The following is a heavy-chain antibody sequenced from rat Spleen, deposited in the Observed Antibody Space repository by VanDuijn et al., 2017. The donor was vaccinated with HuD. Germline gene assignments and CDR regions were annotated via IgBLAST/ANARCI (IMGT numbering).Heavy chain of an antibody. Sequence: EVQLVESGGGLVQPGRSLKLSCAASGFTFSDYYMAWVRQAPKKGLEWVASISSGGGGTYYPDSVKGRFTISRDNAKSTLYLQMDSLRSEDTASYYCASLQPHYYVMDAWGQGASVTVSS. V-gene: IGHV5-20*01. CDR3: ASLQPHYYVMDA. CDR1: GFTFSDYY. D-gene: IGHD1-1*01. J-gene: IGHJ4*01. CDR2: ISSGGGGT.